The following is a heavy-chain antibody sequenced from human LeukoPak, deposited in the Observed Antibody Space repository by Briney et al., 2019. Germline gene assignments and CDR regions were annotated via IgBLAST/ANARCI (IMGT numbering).Heavy chain of an antibody. CDR3: ANTPVGNYYDSSGYYY. Sequence: ASVKVSCKASGYTFTGYYMHWVRQAPGQGLEWMGWINPNSGGTNYAQKFQGRVTMTRDTSISTAYMELSRLRSDDTAVYYCANTPVGNYYDSSGYYYWGQGTLVTVSS. CDR1: GYTFTGYY. J-gene: IGHJ4*02. CDR2: INPNSGGT. D-gene: IGHD3-22*01. V-gene: IGHV1-2*02.